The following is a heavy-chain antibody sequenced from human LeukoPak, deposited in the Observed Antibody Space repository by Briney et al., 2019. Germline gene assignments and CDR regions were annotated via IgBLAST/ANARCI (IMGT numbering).Heavy chain of an antibody. D-gene: IGHD6-19*01. Sequence: KSGGSLRLSCAASEFTVSSNYMSWIRQPPGKGLEWIGEINHSGSTNYNPSLKSRVTISVDTSKNQFSLKLSSVTAADTAVYYCATFSKQWLTAFDIWGQGTMVTVSS. CDR2: INHSGST. CDR3: ATFSKQWLTAFDI. CDR1: EFTVSSNY. J-gene: IGHJ3*02. V-gene: IGHV4-34*08.